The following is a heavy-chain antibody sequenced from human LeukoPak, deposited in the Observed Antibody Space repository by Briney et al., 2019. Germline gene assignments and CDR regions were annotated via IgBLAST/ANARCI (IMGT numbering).Heavy chain of an antibody. Sequence: ASVKVSCKASGGTFTGYYMHWVRQAPGQGLEWMGWINPNSGGTNYAQKFQGRVTMTRDTSISTAYMELSRLRSDDTAVYYCARGPIVGASQPYFDYWGQGTLVTVSS. D-gene: IGHD1-26*01. V-gene: IGHV1-2*02. CDR2: INPNSGGT. CDR3: ARGPIVGASQPYFDY. CDR1: GGTFTGYY. J-gene: IGHJ4*02.